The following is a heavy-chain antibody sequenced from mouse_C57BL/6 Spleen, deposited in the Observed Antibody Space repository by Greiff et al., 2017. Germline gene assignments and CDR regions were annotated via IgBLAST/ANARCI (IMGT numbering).Heavy chain of an antibody. J-gene: IGHJ3*01. CDR3: SVGVFYEDYDVWFAY. CDR1: GFTFSNYW. D-gene: IGHD2-4*01. Sequence: EVKLVESGGGLVQPGGSMKLSCVASGFTFSNYWMNWVRQSPEKGLEWVAQIRLKSDNYATHYAESVNGRFTISRDDSKSSVYLQMNNLRAVDTGIYYCSVGVFYEDYDVWFAYWGQGTLVTVSA. CDR2: IRLKSDNYAT. V-gene: IGHV6-3*01.